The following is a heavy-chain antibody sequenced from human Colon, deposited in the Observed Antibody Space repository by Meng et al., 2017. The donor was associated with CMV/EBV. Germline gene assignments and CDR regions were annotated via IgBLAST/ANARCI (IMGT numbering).Heavy chain of an antibody. D-gene: IGHD3-22*01. V-gene: IGHV2-5*01. CDR3: AHSGRDSSGSYYFDY. J-gene: IGHJ4*02. Sequence: SGPTLVKPTQTLTLTCTFSGFPLSTSGVGVGWIRQPPGKALEWLALIYWNDDKRYSPSLKSRLTITKDTSKNQVVLTMTNMDPVDTATYYCAHSGRDSSGSYYFDYWGQGTLVTVSS. CDR2: IYWNDDK. CDR1: GFPLSTSGVG.